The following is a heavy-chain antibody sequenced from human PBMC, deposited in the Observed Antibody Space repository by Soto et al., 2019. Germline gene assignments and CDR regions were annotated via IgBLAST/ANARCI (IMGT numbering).Heavy chain of an antibody. CDR3: ARGSPIVVVVAATPGDNWFDP. J-gene: IGHJ5*02. CDR2: IIPILGIA. CDR1: GATFSSYT. D-gene: IGHD2-15*01. V-gene: IGHV1-69*02. Sequence: SVNVSCKTSGATFSSYTISWVRYAPGQGLEWMGRIIPILGIANYAQKFQGRVTITADKSTSTAYMELSSLRSEDTAVYYCARGSPIVVVVAATPGDNWFDPWG.